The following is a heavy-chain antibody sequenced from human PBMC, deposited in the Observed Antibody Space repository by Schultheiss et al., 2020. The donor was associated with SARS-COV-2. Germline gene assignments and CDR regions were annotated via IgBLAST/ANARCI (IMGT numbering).Heavy chain of an antibody. CDR1: GFTFSSYD. J-gene: IGHJ6*02. CDR2: ISYSGAST. D-gene: IGHD3/OR15-3a*01. CDR3: ARGTDYYYYYGIDV. Sequence: GGSLRLSCAASGFTFSSYDMSWVRQAPGKGLEWVSSISYSGASTYYADSVKGRLTISRDNSKSRLFLQMNSLRVEDMAVYYCARGTDYYYYYGIDVWGQGTTVTVSS. V-gene: IGHV3-23*01.